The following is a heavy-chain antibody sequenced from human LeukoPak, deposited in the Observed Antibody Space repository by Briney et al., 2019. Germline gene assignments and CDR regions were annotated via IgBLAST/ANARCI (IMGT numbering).Heavy chain of an antibody. CDR2: ISSSSSTI. CDR3: ARILHYYGSGSYPFDY. V-gene: IGHV3-48*03. D-gene: IGHD3-10*01. Sequence: PGGSLRLSCAASGFTFSSYEMNWVRQAPGKGLEWVSYISSSSSTIYYADSVKGRFTISRDNAKNTLYLQMNSLRAEDTAVYYCARILHYYGSGSYPFDYWGQGTLVTVSS. CDR1: GFTFSSYE. J-gene: IGHJ4*02.